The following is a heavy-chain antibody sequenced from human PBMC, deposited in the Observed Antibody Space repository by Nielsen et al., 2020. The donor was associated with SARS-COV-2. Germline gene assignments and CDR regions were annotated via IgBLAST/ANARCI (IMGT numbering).Heavy chain of an antibody. CDR2: IYSGGST. D-gene: IGHD3-22*01. CDR1: GFTVSSNY. J-gene: IGHJ6*02. V-gene: IGHV3-53*04. CDR3: ARDPHPLIYDSSGYYWGGDYYYGMDV. Sequence: GGSLRLSCAASGFTVSSNYMSWVRQAPGKGLEWVSVIYSGGSTYYADSVKGRFTISRHNSKNTLYLQMNSLRAEDTAVYYCARDPHPLIYDSSGYYWGGDYYYGMDVWGQGTTVTVSS.